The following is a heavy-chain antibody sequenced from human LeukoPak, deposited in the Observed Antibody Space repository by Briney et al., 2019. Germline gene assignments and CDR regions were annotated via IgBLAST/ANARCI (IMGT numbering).Heavy chain of an antibody. D-gene: IGHD4-11*01. Sequence: SETLSLTCTVSGGSISSYYWSWIRQPAGKGLEWIGRIYTSGSTNYNPSLKSRVTISVDTSKNQFSLKMKSVIAADTAVYYCARDPTHGAVDIWGQGTMVTVSS. V-gene: IGHV4-4*07. CDR2: IYTSGST. CDR3: ARDPTHGAVDI. J-gene: IGHJ3*02. CDR1: GGSISSYY.